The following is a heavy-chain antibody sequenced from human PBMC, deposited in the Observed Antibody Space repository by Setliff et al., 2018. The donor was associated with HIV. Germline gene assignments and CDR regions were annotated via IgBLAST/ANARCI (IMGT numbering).Heavy chain of an antibody. CDR2: IYASGSP. CDR1: GGSISSVNYY. V-gene: IGHV4-61*02. J-gene: IGHJ3*01. CDR3: ARAQMAYAAFDV. Sequence: PSETLSLTCTVSGGSISSVNYYWNWVRQPAGKGLEWIGRIYASGSPTYNPSLKSRVTLSVDTSKHQFSLKLSSVTAADTAVYYCARAQMAYAAFDVWGQGTMVTVSS. D-gene: IGHD4-17*01.